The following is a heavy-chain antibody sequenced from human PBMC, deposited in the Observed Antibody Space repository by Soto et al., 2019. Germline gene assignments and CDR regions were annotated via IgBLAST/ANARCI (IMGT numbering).Heavy chain of an antibody. J-gene: IGHJ4*02. V-gene: IGHV3-23*01. CDR2: ISATGGLT. CDR3: AKDQWFGSGPVFDD. D-gene: IGHD3-10*01. Sequence: LLESGGGFIQPGGSLRLSCAASGFGFSSFAMSWVRQTPGRGLEWVSTISATGGLTYFADSVKGRFTIPRDNSENTLHLQMNSLRAEDTAIYYCAKDQWFGSGPVFDDWGQGSLVTVSS. CDR1: GFGFSSFA.